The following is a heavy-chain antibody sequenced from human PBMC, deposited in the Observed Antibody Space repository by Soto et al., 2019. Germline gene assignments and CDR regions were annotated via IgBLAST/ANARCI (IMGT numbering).Heavy chain of an antibody. V-gene: IGHV4-61*01. J-gene: IGHJ4*02. Sequence: QVQLQESGPGLMKPSETLSLTCTVSGGSISGSSYYWTWIRQPPGKGLEWIGYTYFTGTTDYNPSLRSRVTISADPSKNQFSLTLTSVTAADTAVYYCAREGRRISMIRGFDSWGQGILVIVSS. CDR2: TYFTGTT. D-gene: IGHD3-10*01. CDR3: AREGRRISMIRGFDS. CDR1: GGSISGSSYY.